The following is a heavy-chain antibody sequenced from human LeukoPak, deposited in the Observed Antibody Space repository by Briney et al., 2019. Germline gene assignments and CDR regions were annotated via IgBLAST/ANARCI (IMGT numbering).Heavy chain of an antibody. CDR2: INPNSGGT. CDR3: AREGTYGEGYFDY. D-gene: IGHD4-17*01. V-gene: IGHV1-2*02. CDR1: GYTFTGYY. Sequence: GASVKVSCKASGYTFTGYYMHWVRQAPGQGLEWMGWINPNSGGTNYAQKFQGRVTMTRDTSISTAYMELSRLRSDDTAVYYCAREGTYGEGYFDYWGQGTLVTVSS. J-gene: IGHJ4*02.